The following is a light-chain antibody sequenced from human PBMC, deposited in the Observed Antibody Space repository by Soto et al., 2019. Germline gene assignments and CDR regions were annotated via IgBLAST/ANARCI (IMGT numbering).Light chain of an antibody. V-gene: IGKV3-15*01. J-gene: IGKJ5*01. Sequence: EILLTQSPATLSVSPGETATLSCRASQNVLSDLAWYQQKPGQAPRLLVYGATTRATDAPAKFRGSGSGTEFSLTISSLQSEDFATYYCQQANSFPISFGQGTRLEIK. CDR3: QQANSFPIS. CDR2: GAT. CDR1: QNVLSD.